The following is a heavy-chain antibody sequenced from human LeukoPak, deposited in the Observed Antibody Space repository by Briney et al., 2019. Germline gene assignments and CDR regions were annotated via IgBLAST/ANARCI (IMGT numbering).Heavy chain of an antibody. CDR1: GFTFSSYE. J-gene: IGHJ4*02. V-gene: IGHV3-48*03. CDR3: ARDYGGSSPFDY. D-gene: IGHD4-23*01. Sequence: AGGSLRLSCAASGFTFSSYEMHWVRKAPGKGLEWVSYISSSDSSINYANSLKGRFTISRDNAKNSLYLQMNSLRAEDTAVYYCARDYGGSSPFDYWGQGTLVTVSS. CDR2: ISSSDSSI.